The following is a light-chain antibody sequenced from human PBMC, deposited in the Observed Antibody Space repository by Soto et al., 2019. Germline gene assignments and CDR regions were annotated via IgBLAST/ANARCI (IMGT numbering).Light chain of an antibody. Sequence: DIQMTQSPSTLSASAGDRVTITCRASQTLSTWLAWYQQKPGKAPKLLIYRASTLETGVPSRFSGSGSGTEFTLTITSLQPDDFATYYCQQYNGYSRTFGQGTKVDIK. J-gene: IGKJ1*01. V-gene: IGKV1-5*03. CDR1: QTLSTW. CDR2: RAS. CDR3: QQYNGYSRT.